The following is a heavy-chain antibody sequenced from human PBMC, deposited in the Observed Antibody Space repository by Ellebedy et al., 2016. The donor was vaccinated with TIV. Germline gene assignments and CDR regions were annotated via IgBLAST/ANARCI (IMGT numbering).Heavy chain of an antibody. CDR3: ARDHGSGPFDY. CDR1: GFTPSSYW. V-gene: IGHV3-74*01. Sequence: GESLKISCATSGFTPSSYWMHWVRQAPGKGLVWVSRINGDGSSTNYTDSAKGRFTISRDNAKSTLYLQMNSLRVEDTAVYYCARDHGSGPFDYWGQGTLVTVSS. D-gene: IGHD6-19*01. J-gene: IGHJ4*02. CDR2: INGDGSST.